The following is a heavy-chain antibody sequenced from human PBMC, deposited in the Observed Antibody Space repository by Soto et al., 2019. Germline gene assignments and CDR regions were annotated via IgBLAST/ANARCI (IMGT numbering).Heavy chain of an antibody. J-gene: IGHJ4*02. Sequence: ASVKVSCKASGYSFTSYDINWVRQATGQGLEWMGWMNHNSGNTGYTQKFQGRLTMTRNTSISTAYMELSSLRFEDTAVYYCVREFDESVTSPSGDAEWGQGTLVTVSS. CDR3: VREFDESVTSPSGDAE. V-gene: IGHV1-8*01. CDR1: GYSFTSYD. D-gene: IGHD4-17*01. CDR2: MNHNSGNT.